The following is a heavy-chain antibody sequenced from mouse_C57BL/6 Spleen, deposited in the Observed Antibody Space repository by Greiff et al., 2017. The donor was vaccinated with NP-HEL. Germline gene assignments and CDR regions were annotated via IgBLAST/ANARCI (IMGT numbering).Heavy chain of an antibody. CDR1: GYTFTSYW. V-gene: IGHV1-53*01. D-gene: IGHD2-4*01. Sequence: VQLQQPGTELVKPGASVKLSCKASGYTFTSYWMHWVKQRPGQGLEWIGNINPSNGGTSYNEKFKSKATLTVDKSSSTAYMQLSSLTSEDSAVYDCARGPYDYDGAWFAYWGQGTLVTVSA. CDR2: INPSNGGT. CDR3: ARGPYDYDGAWFAY. J-gene: IGHJ3*01.